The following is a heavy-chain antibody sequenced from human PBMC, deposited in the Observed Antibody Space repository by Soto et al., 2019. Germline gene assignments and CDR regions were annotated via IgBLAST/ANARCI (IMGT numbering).Heavy chain of an antibody. CDR1: GGSFSGYY. J-gene: IGHJ4*02. CDR3: ARSEATGLDH. V-gene: IGHV4-34*01. Sequence: SETLSLTCAVFGGSFSGYYWSWIRQSPGKGLEWIGEAHHSGRTNYNPSLKSRVTISVDKSKNHFSLKLSSVTAADTAVYYCARSEATGLDHWGQGTLVTVSS. D-gene: IGHD1-26*01. CDR2: AHHSGRT.